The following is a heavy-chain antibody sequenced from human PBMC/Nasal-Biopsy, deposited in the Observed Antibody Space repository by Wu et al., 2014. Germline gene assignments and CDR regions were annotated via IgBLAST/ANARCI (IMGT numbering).Heavy chain of an antibody. CDR3: AHRGYCSGASCYTYFDH. Sequence: LVKPTQTLTLTCTFSGFSLFDSGAGVGWIRQSPGKALEWLALLYWNGDKRYRPSLRSRLTIARDTSTDQVVLTMTNMDPVDTGTYFCAHRGYCSGASCYTYFDHWGQGALVTVSS. V-gene: IGHV2-5*01. CDR2: LYWNGDK. J-gene: IGHJ4*02. CDR1: GFSLFDSGAG. D-gene: IGHD2-2*02.